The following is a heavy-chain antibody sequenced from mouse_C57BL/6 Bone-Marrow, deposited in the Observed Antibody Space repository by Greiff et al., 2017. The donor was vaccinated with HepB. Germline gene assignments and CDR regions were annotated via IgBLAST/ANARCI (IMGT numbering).Heavy chain of an antibody. Sequence: QVQLQQPGAELVKPGASVKMSCKASGYTFTSYWITWVKQRPGQGLEWIGDIYPGSGSTNYNEKFKSKATLTVDKSSSTAYMQLSSLTSEDSAVYYCAREAYYSFMDYWGQGTSVTVSS. CDR2: IYPGSGST. D-gene: IGHD2-12*01. J-gene: IGHJ4*01. CDR3: AREAYYSFMDY. V-gene: IGHV1-55*01. CDR1: GYTFTSYW.